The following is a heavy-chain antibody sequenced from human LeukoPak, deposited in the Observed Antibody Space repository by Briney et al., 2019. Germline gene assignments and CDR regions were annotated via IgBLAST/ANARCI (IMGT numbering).Heavy chain of an antibody. CDR3: ARDTPPAVDYYYGMDV. D-gene: IGHD4-23*01. CDR2: ISAYNGNT. V-gene: IGHV1-18*01. CDR1: GYTFTSYG. J-gene: IGHJ6*02. Sequence: ASVKVSCKASGYTFTSYGISWVRQAPGQGLEWMGWISAYNGNTNYAQKLQGRVTMTTDTSTSTAYMELRSLRSDDTAVYYCARDTPPAVDYYYGMDVWGQGTTVTVSS.